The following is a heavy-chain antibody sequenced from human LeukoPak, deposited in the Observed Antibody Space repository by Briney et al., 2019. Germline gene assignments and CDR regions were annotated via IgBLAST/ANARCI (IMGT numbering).Heavy chain of an antibody. Sequence: SETLSLTCTVSGGSISSHYWSWIRQPPGKRLEWIGDIYNSGSINYNPSLKSRVTISVDTSKNQFSLKLSSVTAADTAVYYCARGLCSSTSCYSGRLAWFAPWGQGTLVTVSS. CDR2: IYNSGSI. CDR1: GGSISSHY. V-gene: IGHV4-59*11. D-gene: IGHD2-2*02. CDR3: ARGLCSSTSCYSGRLAWFAP. J-gene: IGHJ5*02.